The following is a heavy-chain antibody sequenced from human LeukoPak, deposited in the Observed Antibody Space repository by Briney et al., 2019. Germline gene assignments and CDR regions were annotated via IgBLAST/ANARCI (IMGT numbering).Heavy chain of an antibody. V-gene: IGHV3-30*02. Sequence: GGSLRLSCAASGFIFSSYGMHWVRQAPGKGLEWVAFIRYDGTNKYYADSVKGRFTISRDNSKNTLYLQMNSLRAEDTAVYYCAKDRSGSYSQGLDYWGQGTLVTVSS. D-gene: IGHD1-26*01. CDR1: GFIFSSYG. J-gene: IGHJ4*02. CDR3: AKDRSGSYSQGLDY. CDR2: IRYDGTNK.